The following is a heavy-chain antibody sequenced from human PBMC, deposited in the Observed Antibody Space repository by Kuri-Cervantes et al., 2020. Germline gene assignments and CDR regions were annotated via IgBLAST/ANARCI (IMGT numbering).Heavy chain of an antibody. D-gene: IGHD3-16*01. J-gene: IGHJ5*02. CDR1: GGSISSGGYY. Sequence: SETLSLTCTVSGGSISSGGYYWSWIRQPPGKGLEWIGYIYHSGSTNHNPSLKSRVTISVETSKNQFSLRLSAVTAADTAVYYCARGGGGLLPDNGFDPWGQGILVTVSS. CDR2: IYHSGST. CDR3: ARGGGGLLPDNGFDP. V-gene: IGHV4-61*08.